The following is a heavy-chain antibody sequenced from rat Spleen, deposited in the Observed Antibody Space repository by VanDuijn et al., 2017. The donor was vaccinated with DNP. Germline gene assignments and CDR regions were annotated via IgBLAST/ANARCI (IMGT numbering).Heavy chain of an antibody. J-gene: IGHJ2*01. D-gene: IGHD2-1*01. V-gene: IGHV5-20*01. CDR1: GFTFSDYY. Sequence: EVQLVESGGGLVQPGRSLKLSCAASGFTFSDYYMAWVRQAPTKGLEWVACISYDGGRTYYRDSVKGRFTISRDNAKSSLYLQMDSLRSEDTASYYCTRVGTYVGDYFDYWGKGVMVTVSS. CDR3: TRVGTYVGDYFDY. CDR2: ISYDGGRT.